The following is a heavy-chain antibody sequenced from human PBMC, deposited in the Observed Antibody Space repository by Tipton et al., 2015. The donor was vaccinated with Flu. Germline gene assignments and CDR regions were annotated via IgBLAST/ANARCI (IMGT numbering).Heavy chain of an antibody. Sequence: GLVKPSQTLSLTCVISGDSVSSNVATWNWIRQSPSRGLEWLGKTYQRSMWHHIYAVSLKGRITITPDTSRNQFSLQLNSMTPDDTAVYYCARGSGLGPKDWFDPWGQGTQVTVSA. CDR1: GDSVSSNVAT. D-gene: IGHD3-16*01. J-gene: IGHJ5*02. CDR3: ARGSGLGPKDWFDP. CDR2: TYQRSMWHH. V-gene: IGHV6-1*01.